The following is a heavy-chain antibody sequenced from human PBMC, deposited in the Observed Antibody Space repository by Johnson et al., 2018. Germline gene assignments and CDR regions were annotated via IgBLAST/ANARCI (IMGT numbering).Heavy chain of an antibody. V-gene: IGHV3-21*01. CDR2: ISSSSSYI. CDR1: GFTFSSYS. J-gene: IGHJ6*02. D-gene: IGHD6-19*01. CDR3: ARGAGWNYLYGMDV. Sequence: VQLVQSGGGLVKPGGSLRLSCAASGFTFSSYSMNWVRQAPGKGLEWVSSISSSSSYIYYADSVKGRFTISRDNAKNSLYLQMNRLRAEDTAVYYCARGAGWNYLYGMDVWGQGTTVTVSS.